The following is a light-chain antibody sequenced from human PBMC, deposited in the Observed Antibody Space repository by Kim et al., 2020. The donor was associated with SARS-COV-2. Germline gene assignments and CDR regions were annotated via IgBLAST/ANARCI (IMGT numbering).Light chain of an antibody. J-gene: IGKJ1*01. CDR3: QHLNSYVWT. V-gene: IGKV1-9*01. Sequence: QLTQSPPSLSASIGDRVTLTCRASQKIGIFLAWYQQRPGAAPRLLIHGASTLQSGVPSRFSGSGSGTDFTLTITSLQPEDFASYYSQHLNSYVWTFGQGTKVDIK. CDR1: QKIGIF. CDR2: GAS.